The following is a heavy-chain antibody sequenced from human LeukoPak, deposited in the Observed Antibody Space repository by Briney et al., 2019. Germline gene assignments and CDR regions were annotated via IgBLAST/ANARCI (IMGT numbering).Heavy chain of an antibody. D-gene: IGHD6-13*01. J-gene: IGHJ4*02. Sequence: TGGSLRLSCAASGFTFSSYAMHWVRQAPGKGLEWVAVISYDGSNKYYADSVKGRFTISRDNSKNTLYLQMNSLRAEDTAVYYCARDLGDPGSSWYSSCDYWGQGTLVTVSS. CDR2: ISYDGSNK. CDR1: GFTFSSYA. CDR3: ARDLGDPGSSWYSSCDY. V-gene: IGHV3-30*04.